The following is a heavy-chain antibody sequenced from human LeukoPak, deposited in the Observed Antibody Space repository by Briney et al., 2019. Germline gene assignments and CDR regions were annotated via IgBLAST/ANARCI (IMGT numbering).Heavy chain of an antibody. J-gene: IGHJ5*02. CDR3: ARDTSPTYYDFWRKNWFDP. D-gene: IGHD3-3*01. V-gene: IGHV4-34*01. CDR1: GGSFSGYY. Sequence: SETLSLTCAVYGGSFSGYYWSWIRQPPGKGLEWIGEINHSGSTNYNPSLKSRVTISVDTSKNQFSLKLSSVTAADTAVYYCARDTSPTYYDFWRKNWFDPWGQGTLVTVSS. CDR2: INHSGST.